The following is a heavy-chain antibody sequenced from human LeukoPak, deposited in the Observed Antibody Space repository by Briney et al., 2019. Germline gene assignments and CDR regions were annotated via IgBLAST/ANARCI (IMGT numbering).Heavy chain of an antibody. J-gene: IGHJ4*02. CDR3: ARRPTGSGWYRWKANSFDY. V-gene: IGHV3-30*04. D-gene: IGHD6-19*01. Sequence: GGSLRLSCAASGFTFSSYAMHWVRQAPGKGLEWVAVISYDGGNKYYADSVKGRFTISRDNSKNTLYLQMNSLRAEDTAVYYCARRPTGSGWYRWKANSFDYWGQGTLVTVSS. CDR2: ISYDGGNK. CDR1: GFTFSSYA.